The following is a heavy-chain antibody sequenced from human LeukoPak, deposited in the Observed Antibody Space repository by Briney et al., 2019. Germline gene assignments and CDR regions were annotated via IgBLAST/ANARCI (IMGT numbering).Heavy chain of an antibody. V-gene: IGHV3-30-3*01. J-gene: IGHJ4*02. CDR2: ISYDGSNK. D-gene: IGHD3-22*01. CDR1: GFTFSSYA. Sequence: GGSLRLSCAASGFTFSSYAMHWVRQAPGKGLEWVAVISYDGSNKYYADSVKGRFTISRDNSKNTLYLQMNSLRAEDTAVYYCARGASYYYDGSGYYADFDYWGQGTLVTVSS. CDR3: ARGASYYYDGSGYYADFDY.